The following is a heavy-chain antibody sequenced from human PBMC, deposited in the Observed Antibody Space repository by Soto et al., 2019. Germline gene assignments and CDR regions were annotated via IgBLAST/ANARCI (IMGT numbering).Heavy chain of an antibody. D-gene: IGHD1-26*01. CDR1: GFTFSEYW. J-gene: IGHJ4*02. V-gene: IGHV3-7*01. CDR3: GGDGGGGYLDNDF. Sequence: EVQLVESGGTLVHPGESLRLSCAASGFTFSEYWMSWVRQAPGKGLEWVANIKKDGSEQYYVDSVKGRFIVSRDNAKNPLYLEVGRPRVEDTAFYFCGGDGGGGYLDNDFRGQGTLVTVSS. CDR2: IKKDGSEQ.